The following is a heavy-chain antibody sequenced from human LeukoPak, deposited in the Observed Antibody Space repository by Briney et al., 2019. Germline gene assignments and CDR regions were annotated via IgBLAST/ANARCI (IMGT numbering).Heavy chain of an antibody. J-gene: IGHJ4*02. D-gene: IGHD5-12*01. V-gene: IGHV4-39*01. CDR2: IYYGRTT. CDR3: VRHDGRGGATMGALDS. Sequence: SETLSLTRTVSAGSISSSSHHWGWIRQSLGKGLEWIGSIYYGRTTYYNPSLNSRVTISVVTSKNQFSLQLNSVTAADTAVYYCVRHDGRGGATMGALDSWGQGSLVTVSS. CDR1: AGSISSSSHH.